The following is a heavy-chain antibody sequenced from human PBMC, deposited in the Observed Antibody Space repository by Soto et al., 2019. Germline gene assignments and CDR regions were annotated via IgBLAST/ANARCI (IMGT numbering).Heavy chain of an antibody. V-gene: IGHV1-18*01. CDR2: ISAYNGNT. Sequence: GASVKVSCKASGYTFTSYGISWVRQAPGQGLEWMGWISAYNGNTNYAQKLQGRVTMTTDTSTSTAYMELRSLRSDDTAVYYCARDFGGGGYYYDRSGSGFDYWGQGTLVTVSS. CDR3: ARDFGGGGYYYDRSGSGFDY. D-gene: IGHD3-22*01. CDR1: GYTFTSYG. J-gene: IGHJ4*02.